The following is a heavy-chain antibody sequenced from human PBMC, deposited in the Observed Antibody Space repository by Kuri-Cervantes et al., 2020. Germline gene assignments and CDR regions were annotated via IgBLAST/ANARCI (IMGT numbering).Heavy chain of an antibody. V-gene: IGHV4-34*01. CDR2: INHSGST. D-gene: IGHD3-10*01. Sequence: SQTLSLTCAVYGGSFSGYYWSWIRQPPGKGLEWIGEINHSGSTNYNPSLKSRVTISVDTSKNQFSLKLGSVTAADTAVYYCATGAMVQAVTILYSFDYWGQGTLVTVSS. J-gene: IGHJ4*02. CDR1: GGSFSGYY. CDR3: ATGAMVQAVTILYSFDY.